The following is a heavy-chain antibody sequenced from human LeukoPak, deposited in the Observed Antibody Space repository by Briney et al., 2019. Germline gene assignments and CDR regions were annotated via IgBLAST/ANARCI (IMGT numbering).Heavy chain of an antibody. J-gene: IGHJ5*01. CDR1: GFTFNEYA. V-gene: IGHV3-9*01. Sequence: GGSLRLSCAASGFTFNEYAMHWVRQAPGKGLEWVSGINWNTGSISYADSVKGRFTISRDNAKNSLYLQMNSLRIEDTALYYCVKDSAGDSSDWLGSWGQGTLVTVSS. D-gene: IGHD6-19*01. CDR2: INWNTGSI. CDR3: VKDSAGDSSDWLGS.